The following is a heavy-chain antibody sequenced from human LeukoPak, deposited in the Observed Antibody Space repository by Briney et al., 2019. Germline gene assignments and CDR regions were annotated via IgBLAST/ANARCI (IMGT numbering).Heavy chain of an antibody. D-gene: IGHD3-10*01. CDR3: ARGVTMVRGVTLTLNWFDP. CDR1: GYTFTGYH. V-gene: IGHV1-2*02. J-gene: IGHJ5*02. CDR2: ISPNSGGT. Sequence: ASVKVSCKASGYTFTGYHMHWVRQAPGQGLEWMGWISPNSGGTKYAQNFQGRVTMTRDTSISTAYMELSRLRSDDTAVYYCARGVTMVRGVTLTLNWFDPWGQGTLVTVSS.